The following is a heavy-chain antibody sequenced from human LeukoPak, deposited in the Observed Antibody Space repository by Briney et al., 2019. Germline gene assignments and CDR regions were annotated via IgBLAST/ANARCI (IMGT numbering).Heavy chain of an antibody. CDR2: ISGSGGST. CDR3: AKVPYDILTGYFFPDY. Sequence: GGSLRLSCAASGFTFSSYAMSWVRQAPGKGLEWVSAISGSGGSTHYADSVKGRFTISRDNSKNTLYLQMNSLRAEDTAVYYCAKVPYDILTGYFFPDYWGQGTLVTVSS. CDR1: GFTFSSYA. D-gene: IGHD3-9*01. V-gene: IGHV3-23*01. J-gene: IGHJ4*02.